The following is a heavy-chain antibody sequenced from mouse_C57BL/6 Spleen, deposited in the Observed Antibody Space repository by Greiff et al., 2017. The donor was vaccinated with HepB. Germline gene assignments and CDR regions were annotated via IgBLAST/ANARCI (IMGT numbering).Heavy chain of an antibody. Sequence: EVHLVESGGDLVKPGGSLKLSCAASGFTFSSYGMSWVRQTPDKRLEWVATISSGGSYTYYPDSVKGRFTISRDNAKNTLYLQMSSLKSEDTAMYYCARGITTVVATDWYFDVWGTGTTVTVSS. CDR3: ARGITTVVATDWYFDV. V-gene: IGHV5-6*01. CDR1: GFTFSSYG. D-gene: IGHD1-1*01. CDR2: ISSGGSYT. J-gene: IGHJ1*03.